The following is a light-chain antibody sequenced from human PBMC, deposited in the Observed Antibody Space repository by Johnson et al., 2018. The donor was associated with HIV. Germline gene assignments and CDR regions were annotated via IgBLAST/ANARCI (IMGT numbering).Light chain of an antibody. Sequence: QSVLTQPPSVSAAPGQKVTISCSGSSSNIGNNYVSRYQQLPGTAPKLLIYDNNKRPSGIPDRFSGSKSGTSATLGITGLQTGDEADYYCGTWDSSLNGFVFGPGTKVTVL. J-gene: IGLJ1*01. CDR2: DNN. CDR1: SSNIGNNY. V-gene: IGLV1-51*01. CDR3: GTWDSSLNGFV.